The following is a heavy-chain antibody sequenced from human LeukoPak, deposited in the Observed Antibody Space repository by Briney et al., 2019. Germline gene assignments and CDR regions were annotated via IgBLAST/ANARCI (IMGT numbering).Heavy chain of an antibody. V-gene: IGHV1-69*01. D-gene: IGHD2-15*01. CDR1: GGTFSSYA. J-gene: IGHJ1*01. CDR2: IIPIFGTA. CDR3: ASRGYCSGGSCSQTYFQH. Sequence: SVKVSCTASGGTFSSYAISWVRQAPGQGLEWMGGIIPIFGTANYAQKFQGRVTITADESTSTAYTEQRSLRTEDTAVYYCASRGYCSGGSCSQTYFQHWGQGTLVTVSS.